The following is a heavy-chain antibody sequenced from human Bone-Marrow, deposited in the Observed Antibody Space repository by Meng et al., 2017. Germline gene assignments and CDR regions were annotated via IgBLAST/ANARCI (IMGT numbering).Heavy chain of an antibody. D-gene: IGHD1-1*01. CDR2: ISPNNGHT. J-gene: IGHJ4*02. CDR3: TRLEGG. Sequence: ASVKVSCKASGYNFMGQRRYWVRQTPGQGLEWIGWISPNNGHTKYAPKVLGRVTVTRDTSTSTVYLEMSGLTYYDTDKYFCTRLEGGWGQGTLVTVSS. V-gene: IGHV1-2*07. CDR1: GYNFMGQR.